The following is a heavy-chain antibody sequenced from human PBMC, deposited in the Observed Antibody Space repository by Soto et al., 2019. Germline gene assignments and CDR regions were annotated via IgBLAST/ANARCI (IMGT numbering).Heavy chain of an antibody. CDR3: AKDSDYADSYFEY. V-gene: IGHV3-23*01. Sequence: EVQLLESGGGLVQPGGSLRLSCAASGFTFSTYAMSWVRQAPGKGLEWVSAIGGSGGSTYYADSVQGRFTISRDNSKNTLYLQMNSLRAEDSAIYYWAKDSDYADSYFEYWGQGTLVTVSS. J-gene: IGHJ1*01. CDR2: IGGSGGST. D-gene: IGHD5-12*01. CDR1: GFTFSTYA.